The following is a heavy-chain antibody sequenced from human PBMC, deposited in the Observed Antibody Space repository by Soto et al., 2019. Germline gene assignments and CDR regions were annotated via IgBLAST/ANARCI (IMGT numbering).Heavy chain of an antibody. CDR1: GFTFSSYA. Sequence: ESGGGVVQPGRSLRLSCAASGFTFSSYAMHWVRQAPGKGLEWVAVISYDGSNKYYADSVKGRFTISRDNSKNTLYLQMNSLRAEDTAVYYCARDFDYWGQGTLVTVSS. V-gene: IGHV3-30-3*01. J-gene: IGHJ4*02. CDR2: ISYDGSNK. CDR3: ARDFDY.